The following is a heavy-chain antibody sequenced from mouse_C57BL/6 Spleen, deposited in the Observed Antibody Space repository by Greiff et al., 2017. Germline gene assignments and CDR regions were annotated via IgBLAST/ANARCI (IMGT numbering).Heavy chain of an antibody. Sequence: QVQLQQPGAELVRPGSSVKLSCKASGYTFTSYWMHWVKQRPIQGLEWIGNIDPSDSETHYNPKFQDKATLTVDKSSSTAYMQLSSLTSEDSAVYYCARGGNYDYDEYYFGDWGQGTTLTVSS. CDR3: ARGGNYDYDEYYFGD. D-gene: IGHD2-4*01. J-gene: IGHJ2*01. CDR2: IDPSDSET. CDR1: GYTFTSYW. V-gene: IGHV1-52*01.